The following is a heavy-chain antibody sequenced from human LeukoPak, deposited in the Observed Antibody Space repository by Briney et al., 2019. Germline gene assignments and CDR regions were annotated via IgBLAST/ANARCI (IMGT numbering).Heavy chain of an antibody. Sequence: GGSLRLSCAASGFPFRSYSMNWVRQAPGKGLEWVSSISSSSSYIHYADSVKGRFTISRDNAKNSLYLQMNSLRAEDTAVYYCAREWTSTVVFDYWGQGTLVTVSS. J-gene: IGHJ4*02. CDR2: ISSSSSYI. V-gene: IGHV3-21*01. CDR1: GFPFRSYS. D-gene: IGHD4-23*01. CDR3: AREWTSTVVFDY.